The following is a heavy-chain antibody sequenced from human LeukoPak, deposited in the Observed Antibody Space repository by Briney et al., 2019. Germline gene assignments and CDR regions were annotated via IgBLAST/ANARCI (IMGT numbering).Heavy chain of an antibody. CDR1: GFTFSSYS. V-gene: IGHV3-30*02. J-gene: IGHJ4*02. Sequence: GGSLRLSCAASGFTFSSYSMNWVRQAPGKGLEWVAFIRYDGSNKYYADSVKGRFTISRDNSKNTLYLQMNSLRAEDTAVYYCAKVAYCGGDCYYFDYWGQGTLVTVSS. CDR2: IRYDGSNK. D-gene: IGHD2-21*01. CDR3: AKVAYCGGDCYYFDY.